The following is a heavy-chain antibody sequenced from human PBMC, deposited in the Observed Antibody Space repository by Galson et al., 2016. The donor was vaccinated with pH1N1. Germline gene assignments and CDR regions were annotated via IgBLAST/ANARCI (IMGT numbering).Heavy chain of an antibody. CDR2: INNLGGST. CDR1: GFTFRTYA. CDR3: AREDYYDSSGFGY. Sequence: SLRLSCAASGFTFRTYAMHWVRQAPGKGLEYVSGINNLGGSTYYANSVKGRFTISRDNAKNTLYLQMGSLSPEDMAVYYCAREDYYDSSGFGYWGQGTLVTVSS. J-gene: IGHJ4*02. D-gene: IGHD3-22*01. V-gene: IGHV3-64*01.